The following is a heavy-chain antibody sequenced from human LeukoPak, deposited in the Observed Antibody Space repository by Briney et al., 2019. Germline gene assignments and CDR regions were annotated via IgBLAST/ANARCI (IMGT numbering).Heavy chain of an antibody. Sequence: GESLRLSCVASGFPFSSYWMTWVRQAPGKGLEWVANIKQDGSKKSYVDSVKGRFTISRDNAKNSLYLQMYSLRAEDTAIYYCTRVGYIDEGIDYWGQGTLVTVSS. CDR3: TRVGYIDEGIDY. D-gene: IGHD5-24*01. CDR2: IKQDGSKK. V-gene: IGHV3-7*04. CDR1: GFPFSSYW. J-gene: IGHJ4*02.